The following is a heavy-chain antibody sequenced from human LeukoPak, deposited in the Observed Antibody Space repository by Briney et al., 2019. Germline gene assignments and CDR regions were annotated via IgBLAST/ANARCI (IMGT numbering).Heavy chain of an antibody. Sequence: ASVKVSCKASGYTFTTYNINWVRQAPGQGLEWMGWISGYNGNTNYAQKLQGRVTMTRDTSISTAYMELSRLRSDDTAVYYCARGGLGYCSGGSCSTRIWGQGTMVTVSS. V-gene: IGHV1-18*01. CDR1: GYTFTTYN. CDR3: ARGGLGYCSGGSCSTRI. CDR2: ISGYNGNT. D-gene: IGHD2-15*01. J-gene: IGHJ3*02.